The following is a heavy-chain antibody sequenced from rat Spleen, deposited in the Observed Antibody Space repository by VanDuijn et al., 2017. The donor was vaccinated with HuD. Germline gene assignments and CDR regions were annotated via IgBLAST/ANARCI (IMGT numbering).Heavy chain of an antibody. CDR3: ARSGLTTVGVPFDY. CDR1: GFSLTSFG. J-gene: IGHJ2*01. V-gene: IGHV2S8*01. CDR2: IWSGGST. D-gene: IGHD1-8*01. Sequence: QVQLKESGPGLVQPSRTLSLTCTVSGFSLTSFGIRWVRKPPGKGLDWLAAIWSGGSTSYNSTLKSRLSISRDTSKSQVLLKMNSLQTEDTAMYFCARSGLTTVGVPFDYWGQGVMVTVSS.